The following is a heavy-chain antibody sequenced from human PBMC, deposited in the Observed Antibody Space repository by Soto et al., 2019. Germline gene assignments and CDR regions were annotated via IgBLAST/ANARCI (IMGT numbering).Heavy chain of an antibody. CDR3: ARLMYSSGFYYYYYYMDV. Sequence: SETRSRTSLVSGGSISGYYWSWIRQPPGKGLEWIGYIYYSGSTNYNPSLKSRVTISVDTSKNQFSLKLSSVTAADTAVYYCARLMYSSGFYYYYYYMDVWGKGTTVT. V-gene: IGHV4-59*01. J-gene: IGHJ6*03. D-gene: IGHD6-19*01. CDR2: IYYSGST. CDR1: GGSISGYY.